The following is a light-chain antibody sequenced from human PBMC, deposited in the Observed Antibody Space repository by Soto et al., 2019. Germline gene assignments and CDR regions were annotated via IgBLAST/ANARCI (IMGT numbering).Light chain of an antibody. V-gene: IGLV1-40*01. CDR3: QPYDSSLSGSYV. CDR1: SSNIGAGYD. J-gene: IGLJ1*01. CDR2: GNS. Sequence: QSVLTQPPSVSGAPGQRVTISCTGSSSNIGAGYDVHWYQQLPGTAPKLLIYGNSNRPSGVPDRFSGSKSGTSASLVITGLQAEDEADYYCQPYDSSLSGSYVFGTGTRSPS.